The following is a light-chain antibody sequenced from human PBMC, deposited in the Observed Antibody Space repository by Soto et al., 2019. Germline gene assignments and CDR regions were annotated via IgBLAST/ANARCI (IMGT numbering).Light chain of an antibody. J-gene: IGKJ1*01. CDR2: GDS. Sequence: DFQMTQSPSTLSASVGDRVTITCRASQNIWSRLAWFQQKPGKAPKVLIYGDSNLQSGVPPRFRGSGSGTEFTLTISSLQPDDFATYYCQHYNSYSEAFGQGTKVDIK. CDR1: QNIWSR. V-gene: IGKV1-5*01. CDR3: QHYNSYSEA.